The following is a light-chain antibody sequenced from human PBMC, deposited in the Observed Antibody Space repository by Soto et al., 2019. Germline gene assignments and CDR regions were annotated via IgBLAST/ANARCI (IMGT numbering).Light chain of an antibody. J-gene: IGKJ1*01. CDR1: QSVSNNY. V-gene: IGKV3-20*01. CDR2: GAS. Sequence: LSLYAGTLSLSGRERATRSCRASQSVSNNYLAWYQQKPGQAPRLLIYGASNRATGIPDRFSGSGSGTDFTLTSSRQYREDCAAYYWQHYGSLGTFGQGTKVDIK. CDR3: QHYGSLGT.